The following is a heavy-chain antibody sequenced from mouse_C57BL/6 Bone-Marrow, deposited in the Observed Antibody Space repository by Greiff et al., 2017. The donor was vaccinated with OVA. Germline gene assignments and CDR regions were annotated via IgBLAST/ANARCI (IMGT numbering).Heavy chain of an antibody. Sequence: QVQLKQSGAELARPGASVKLSCKASGYTFTSYGISWVKQRTGQGLEWIGEIYPRSGNTYYNEKFKGKATLTADKSSSTAYMELRSLTSEDSAVYFCAREKEGLRRGVAYWGQGTLVTVSA. CDR1: GYTFTSYG. CDR3: AREKEGLRRGVAY. V-gene: IGHV1-81*01. CDR2: IYPRSGNT. D-gene: IGHD2-4*01. J-gene: IGHJ3*01.